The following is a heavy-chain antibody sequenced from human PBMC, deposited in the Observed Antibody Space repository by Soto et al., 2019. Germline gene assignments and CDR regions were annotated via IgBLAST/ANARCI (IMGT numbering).Heavy chain of an antibody. Sequence: SETLSLTCTVSGGSITTTGYYWNWIRQHPGKGLEWIGYIHHSGNTYYNPSLQSRVVMSVDTSKSQFSLMLSSVTAADTAVFYCARSYMWGTCAFDVWGRGTLGTVSS. CDR1: GGSITTTGYY. J-gene: IGHJ3*01. CDR3: ARSYMWGTCAFDV. V-gene: IGHV4-31*03. D-gene: IGHD3-16*01. CDR2: IHHSGNT.